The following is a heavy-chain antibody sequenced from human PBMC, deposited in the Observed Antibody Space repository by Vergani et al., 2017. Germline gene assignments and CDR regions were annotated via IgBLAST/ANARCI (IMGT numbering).Heavy chain of an antibody. CDR3: ARGRGYKVPKHFDY. Sequence: QVQLQESGPGLVKPSETLSLTCTVSGGSISSYYWSWIRQPPGKGLEWIGYIYYSGSTNYNPSLKIRVTISVDTPKNQFSLKLSSVTAADTAVYYCARGRGYKVPKHFDYWGQGTLVTVSS. CDR1: GGSISSYY. J-gene: IGHJ4*02. CDR2: IYYSGST. D-gene: IGHD5-24*01. V-gene: IGHV4-59*01.